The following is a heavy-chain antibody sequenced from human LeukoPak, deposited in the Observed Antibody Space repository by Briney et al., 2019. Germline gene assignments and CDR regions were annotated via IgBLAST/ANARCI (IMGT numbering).Heavy chain of an antibody. V-gene: IGHV3-33*06. Sequence: GRSLRLSCAASGFTFSIYCMHWVRQAPGKGLEWVAVIWYDGSNKYYADSVKGRFTISRDNSKNTLYLQMNSLRAEDTAVYYCAKPGVPYYDSSGYYHFDYWRQGTLVTVSS. J-gene: IGHJ4*02. D-gene: IGHD3-22*01. CDR3: AKPGVPYYDSSGYYHFDY. CDR1: GFTFSIYC. CDR2: IWYDGSNK.